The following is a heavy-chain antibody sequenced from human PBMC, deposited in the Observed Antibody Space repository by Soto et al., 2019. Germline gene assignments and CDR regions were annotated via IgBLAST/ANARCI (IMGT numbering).Heavy chain of an antibody. D-gene: IGHD2-8*01. CDR2: IRSKANSYAT. J-gene: IGHJ6*03. V-gene: IGHV3-73*01. CDR1: GFTFSGSA. CDR3: TRHAYCTNGVCYTDYYYYYMDV. Sequence: GGSLRLSCAASGFTFSGSAMHWVRQASGKGLEWVGRIRSKANSYATAHAASLKGRFTISRDDSKNTAYLQMNSLKTEDTAVYYCTRHAYCTNGVCYTDYYYYYMDVWGKGTTVTVSS.